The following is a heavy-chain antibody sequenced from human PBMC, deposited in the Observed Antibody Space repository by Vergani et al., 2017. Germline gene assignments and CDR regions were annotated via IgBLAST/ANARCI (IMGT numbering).Heavy chain of an antibody. CDR1: GYTSTSYG. CDR3: ARVAYSWNDVGWFDP. V-gene: IGHV1-18*01. D-gene: IGHD1-20*01. Sequence: QVQLVQSGAEVKKPGASVKVSCKASGYTSTSYGISWARQAPGQGLEWMGWISAYNGNTNYAQKLQGRVTMTTDTSTSTAYMELRSLRSDDTAVYYCARVAYSWNDVGWFDPWGQGTLVTVSS. J-gene: IGHJ5*02. CDR2: ISAYNGNT.